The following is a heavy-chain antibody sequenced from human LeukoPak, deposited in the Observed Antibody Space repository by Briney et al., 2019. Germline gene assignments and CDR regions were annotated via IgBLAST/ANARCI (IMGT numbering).Heavy chain of an antibody. V-gene: IGHV4-4*07. D-gene: IGHD2/OR15-2a*01. J-gene: IGHJ4*02. CDR2: VYTSGST. CDR1: GGSISSYY. CDR3: ARSPSSSTEGYFDY. Sequence: SETLSLTCTVSGGSISSYYWSWIRHPAGKVLEWIGRVYTSGSTNYSPSLKSRVSMSVDTSKNQFSLKLTSVTAADTAVYFCARSPSSSTEGYFDYWGQGTLVTVSS.